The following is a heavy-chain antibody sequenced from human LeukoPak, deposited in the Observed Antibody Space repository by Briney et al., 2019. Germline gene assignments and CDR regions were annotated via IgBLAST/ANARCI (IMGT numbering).Heavy chain of an antibody. CDR3: ARAPLGYCSSTSCTPGWFDP. J-gene: IGHJ5*02. CDR2: ISGSGGST. D-gene: IGHD2-2*01. CDR1: GFTFSSYA. Sequence: AGGSLRLSCAASGFTFSSYAMSWVRQAPGKGLEWVSAISGSGGSTYYADSVKGRFTISRDNSKNTLYLQTNSLRAEDTAVYYCARAPLGYCSSTSCTPGWFDPWGQGTLVTVSS. V-gene: IGHV3-23*01.